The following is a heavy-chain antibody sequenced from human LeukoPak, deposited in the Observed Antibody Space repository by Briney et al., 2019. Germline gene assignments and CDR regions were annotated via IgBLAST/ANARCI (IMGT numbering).Heavy chain of an antibody. CDR2: INPNTGGT. CDR1: GYTFTDYD. D-gene: IGHD3-10*01. V-gene: IGHV1-2*02. J-gene: IGHJ4*02. Sequence: ASVKVSCKASGYTFTDYDMHWVRQAPGQGLAWMGWINPNTGGTNYAQKFQGRVTMTRDMSISTAYMELSRLTSDDTAVYYCARVYGDHYGSGVIDYWGQGTLVTVSS. CDR3: ARVYGDHYGSGVIDY.